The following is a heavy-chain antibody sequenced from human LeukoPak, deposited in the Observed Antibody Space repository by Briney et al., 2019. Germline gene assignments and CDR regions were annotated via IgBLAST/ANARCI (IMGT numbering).Heavy chain of an antibody. CDR3: VKDDLSAYGFGFTYH. J-gene: IGHJ5*02. CDR2: ISFDGRKE. V-gene: IGHV3-30*18. D-gene: IGHD5-18*01. CDR1: GFRFSSYG. Sequence: GGSLTLSCAASGFRFSSYGMHWVRQAPGKGLEWVAAISFDGRKEFYADSVEGRFTISRDNSKNTLYLQMNCLTDDDTAVYFCVKDDLSAYGFGFTYHWGQGALVTVSS.